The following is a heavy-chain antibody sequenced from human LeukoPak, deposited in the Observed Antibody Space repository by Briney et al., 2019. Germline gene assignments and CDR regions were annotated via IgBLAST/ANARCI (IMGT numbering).Heavy chain of an antibody. CDR1: GFTFRSFW. Sequence: GGSLRLSRAASGFTFRSFWMSWVRQAPEKGLEWVANIKQDETEKYYVDSVKGRFIISRDNARNSLYLQMNSLRAEDTAVYYCAKDRAPWATKSAFDIWGQGTMVTVSS. CDR3: AKDRAPWATKSAFDI. J-gene: IGHJ3*02. CDR2: IKQDETEK. V-gene: IGHV3-7*03. D-gene: IGHD1/OR15-1a*01.